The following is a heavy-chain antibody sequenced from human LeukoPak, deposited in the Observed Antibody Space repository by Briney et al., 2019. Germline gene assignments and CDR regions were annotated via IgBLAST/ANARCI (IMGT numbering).Heavy chain of an antibody. CDR1: GYTFTSYD. J-gene: IGHJ5*01. CDR2: MNPTSGNT. Sequence: ASVTVSCKASGYTFTSYDVNWVRQAPGQGPEWMGWMNPTSGNTGYAQEFQGRVTMTRDTSISTAYMELSSLRSEDTAVYYCARGSRYYYASDGSPFDFWGQGTLVTVSS. D-gene: IGHD3-22*01. V-gene: IGHV1-8*01. CDR3: ARGSRYYYASDGSPFDF.